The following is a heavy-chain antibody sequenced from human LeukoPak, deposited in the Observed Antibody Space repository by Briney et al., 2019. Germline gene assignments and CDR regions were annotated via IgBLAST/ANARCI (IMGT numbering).Heavy chain of an antibody. CDR1: GFTFSSYG. J-gene: IGHJ4*02. CDR2: ISYDGSNK. D-gene: IGHD1-7*01. V-gene: IGHV3-30*18. CDR3: AKGRGYNWNSGGFDY. Sequence: GGSLRLSCAASGFTFSSYGMHWVRQAPGKGLEWVAVISYDGSNKYYADSVKGRFTISRDNSKNTLYLQMNSLRTEDTAVYYCAKGRGYNWNSGGFDYWGQGTLVTVSS.